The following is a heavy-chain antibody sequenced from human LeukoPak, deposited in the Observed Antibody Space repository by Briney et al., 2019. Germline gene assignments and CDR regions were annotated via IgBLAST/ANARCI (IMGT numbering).Heavy chain of an antibody. Sequence: SETLSLTCAVYGGSFSGYYWSWIRQPPGKGLEWIGEINHSGSTNYNPSLKSRVTISVDTSKNQFSLKLSSVTAADTAVYYCARVFNYGDYSRGLYYFDYWGQGTLVTVSS. D-gene: IGHD4-17*01. CDR2: INHSGST. J-gene: IGHJ4*02. CDR1: GGSFSGYY. CDR3: ARVFNYGDYSRGLYYFDY. V-gene: IGHV4-34*01.